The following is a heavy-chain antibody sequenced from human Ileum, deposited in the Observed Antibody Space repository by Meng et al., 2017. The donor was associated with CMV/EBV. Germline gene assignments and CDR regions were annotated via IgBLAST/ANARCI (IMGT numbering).Heavy chain of an antibody. V-gene: IGHV3-21*01. CDR1: GFTFSGYS. Sequence: GGSLTLSCVAPGFTFSGYSMNWVRQAPGKGLEWVSSISSSDSHIYYADSLKGRFTISRDNAKNSLSLQMNSLRAEDTAVYYCARGLGAPPGYYYYYGMDVWGQGTTVTVSS. CDR3: ARGLGAPPGYYYYYGMDV. J-gene: IGHJ6*02. CDR2: ISSSDSHI. D-gene: IGHD4/OR15-4a*01.